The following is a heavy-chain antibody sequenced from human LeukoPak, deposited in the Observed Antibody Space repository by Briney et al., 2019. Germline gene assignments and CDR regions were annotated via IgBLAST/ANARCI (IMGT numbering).Heavy chain of an antibody. D-gene: IGHD3-3*01. CDR1: GGSFSGYY. J-gene: IGHJ5*02. CDR2: INHSGST. Sequence: PSETLSLTCAVYGGSFSGYYWSWIRQPPGKGLEWIGEINHSGSTNYNPSLKSRVTISVDTSKNQFSLKLSSVTAADTAVYYCARVAGGSIFGVVIQRGWFDPWGQGTLVTVPS. CDR3: ARVAGGSIFGVVIQRGWFDP. V-gene: IGHV4-34*01.